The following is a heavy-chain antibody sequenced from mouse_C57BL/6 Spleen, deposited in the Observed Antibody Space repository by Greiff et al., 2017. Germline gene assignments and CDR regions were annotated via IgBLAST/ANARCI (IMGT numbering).Heavy chain of an antibody. Sequence: QVQLQQSGAELAKPGASVKLSCKASGYTFTSYWMHWVTQRPGQGLEWIGYINPSSGYTKYNQKFKDKATLTADKSSSTAYMQLSSLTSEDSAVYDCASPNCDGAWFAYWGQGTLVTVSA. D-gene: IGHD1-1*01. CDR3: ASPNCDGAWFAY. V-gene: IGHV1-7*01. CDR1: GYTFTSYW. CDR2: INPSSGYT. J-gene: IGHJ3*01.